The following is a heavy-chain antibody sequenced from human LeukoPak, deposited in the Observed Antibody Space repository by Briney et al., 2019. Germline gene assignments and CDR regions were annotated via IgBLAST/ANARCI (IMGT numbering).Heavy chain of an antibody. CDR2: ISSGSNYI. CDR3: ARDKAQDSIYYGMDV. Sequence: GGSLRLSCAASGFTFSSYSMVWVRQAPGKGLEWVSSISSGSNYIYYADSVKGRFTISRDNARTSLYLQMNSLRAEDTAVYYCARDKAQDSIYYGMDVWGQGTTVTVSS. J-gene: IGHJ6*02. V-gene: IGHV3-21*06. D-gene: IGHD2/OR15-2a*01. CDR1: GFTFSSYS.